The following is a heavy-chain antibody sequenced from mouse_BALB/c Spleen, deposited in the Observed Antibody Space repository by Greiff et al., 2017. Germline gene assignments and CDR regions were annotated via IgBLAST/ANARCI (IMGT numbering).Heavy chain of an antibody. Sequence: EVQLHQSGPELVKPGASVKISCKASGYSFTGYYMHWVKQSHVKSLEWIGRINPYNGATSYNQNFKDKASLTVDKSSSTAYMELHSLTSEDSAVYYCARDGNYFDYWGQGTTLTVSS. CDR2: INPYNGAT. J-gene: IGHJ2*01. V-gene: IGHV1-26*01. CDR3: ARDGNYFDY. D-gene: IGHD2-1*01. CDR1: GYSFTGYY.